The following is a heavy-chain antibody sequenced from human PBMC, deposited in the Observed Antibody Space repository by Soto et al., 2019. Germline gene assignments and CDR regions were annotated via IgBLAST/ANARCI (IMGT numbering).Heavy chain of an antibody. V-gene: IGHV1-3*01. CDR2: INAGNGNT. Sequence: QVQLVQSGAEVKKPGASVKVSCKASGYTFTSYAMHWVRQAPGQRLEWMGWINAGNGNTKYSQKFQGRVTITRDTSASTAYMELSSLRSEDTAVYYCARPNIVLVPAAALDAFDIWGQGTMVTVSS. J-gene: IGHJ3*02. CDR1: GYTFTSYA. CDR3: ARPNIVLVPAAALDAFDI. D-gene: IGHD2-2*01.